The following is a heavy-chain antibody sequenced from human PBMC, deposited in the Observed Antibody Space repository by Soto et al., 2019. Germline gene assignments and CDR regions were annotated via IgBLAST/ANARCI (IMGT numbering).Heavy chain of an antibody. V-gene: IGHV1-2*04. CDR1: GYTFTGHY. CDR3: ARADGRRKEAFDI. J-gene: IGHJ3*02. Sequence: ASVKVSCKASGYTFTGHYIYWIRQAPGQGLQWMGWVNPNNGATNYAQKFQGWVTMTRDTSISTAYIERSRLRSDDTAVYYCARADGRRKEAFDIWGQGTMVTVSS. CDR2: VNPNNGAT.